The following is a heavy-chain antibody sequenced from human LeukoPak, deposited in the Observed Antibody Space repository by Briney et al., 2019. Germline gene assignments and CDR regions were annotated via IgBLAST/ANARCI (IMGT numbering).Heavy chain of an antibody. CDR1: GDSVSNNNAA. Sequence: SQALSLTCAISGDSVSNNNAAWNWIRQSPSRGLEWLGRTYYRSKWYTDYAVSVSSRITINPDASKNQFSLQLNSVTPEDTAVYYCASSSLRGSDAFDIWGQGTMVTVSS. CDR3: ASSSLRGSDAFDI. D-gene: IGHD3-16*01. CDR2: TYYRSKWYT. J-gene: IGHJ3*02. V-gene: IGHV6-1*01.